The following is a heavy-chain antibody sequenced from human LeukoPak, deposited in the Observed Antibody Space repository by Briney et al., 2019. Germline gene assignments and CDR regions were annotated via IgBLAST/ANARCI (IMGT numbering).Heavy chain of an antibody. V-gene: IGHV4-59*01. D-gene: IGHD3-16*01. CDR2: IYYSGGT. CDR1: GGSISSYY. CDR3: ARVGVMATVNGYRYHSLDV. J-gene: IGHJ6*02. Sequence: SETLSLTCTVSGGSISSYYWSWIRQPPGKGLEWIGYIYYSGGTNYSPSLKSRLALSVDTSKNQFSLNLNSVTAADTAVYYCARVGVMATVNGYRYHSLDVWGQGTTVAVSS.